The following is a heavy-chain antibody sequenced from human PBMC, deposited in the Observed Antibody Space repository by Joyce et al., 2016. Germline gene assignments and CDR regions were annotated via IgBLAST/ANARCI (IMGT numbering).Heavy chain of an antibody. J-gene: IGHJ2*01. D-gene: IGHD2-2*01. V-gene: IGHV1-2*02. CDR3: ARGDLMTSSPLFWYFAL. Sequence: QVQLVQSGAEVTKPGASVKVSCKASGYTFTDYYIHWVRQAPGQGLEWMGVINLNSGGTEYPQKFQGRVTMTRDTSIRTAYMELTGLRSDDTAVYYCARGDLMTSSPLFWYFALWGRGTLVTVSS. CDR2: INLNSGGT. CDR1: GYTFTDYY.